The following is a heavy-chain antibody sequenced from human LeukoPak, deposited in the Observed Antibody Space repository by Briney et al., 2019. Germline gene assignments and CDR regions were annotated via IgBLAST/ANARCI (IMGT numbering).Heavy chain of an antibody. J-gene: IGHJ4*02. D-gene: IGHD3-22*01. CDR2: IYYSGST. CDR3: ARRSSDYPHYFDY. CDR1: GGSISSSSYY. Sequence: SETLSLTCTVSGGSISSSSYYWGWIRQPPGKGLEWIGSIYYSGSTYYNPSLKSRVIMSQDTSKNQFSLRLSSVTAADTAVYYCARRSSDYPHYFDYWGQGTLLTVSS. V-gene: IGHV4-39*07.